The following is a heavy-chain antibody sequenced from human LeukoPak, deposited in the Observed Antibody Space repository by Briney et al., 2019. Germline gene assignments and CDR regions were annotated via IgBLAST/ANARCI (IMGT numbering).Heavy chain of an antibody. V-gene: IGHV4-34*01. D-gene: IGHD2/OR15-2a*01. CDR3: ARLHFLYGMDV. Sequence: SETLSLTCAVYGESFSGYYWNWIRQPPGKGLDCIGSIYYSGITYYNPSLKSRVTISVDTSKNQFSLELNSVTAADTAVYYCARLHFLYGMDVWGQGTTVTVSS. J-gene: IGHJ6*02. CDR1: GESFSGYY. CDR2: IYYSGIT.